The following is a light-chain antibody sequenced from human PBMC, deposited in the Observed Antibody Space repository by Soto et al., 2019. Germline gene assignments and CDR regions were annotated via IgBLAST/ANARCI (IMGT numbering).Light chain of an antibody. V-gene: IGKV1-12*01. CDR1: QGVSDW. Sequence: DLHVTQSPSSFSASVVDSVTITCRASQGVSDWVAWYQQKPGEAPKLLIYKASSLESGVPSRFSGSGSGTEFTLTISSLQPEDFATYYCLQDYNYPRTFGQGTKVDIK. CDR2: KAS. J-gene: IGKJ1*01. CDR3: LQDYNYPRT.